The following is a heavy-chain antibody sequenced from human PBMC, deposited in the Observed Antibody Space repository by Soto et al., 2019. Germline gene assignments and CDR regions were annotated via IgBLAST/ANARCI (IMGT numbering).Heavy chain of an antibody. Sequence: SETLSLTCAVYGGSFSGYYWSWIRQPPGKGLEWIGEINHSGSTNYNPSLKSRVTISVDTSKNQFSLKLSSVTAADTAVYYCARDQSGYYSRWFDPWGQGTLVTVSS. CDR1: GGSFSGYY. J-gene: IGHJ5*02. D-gene: IGHD3-3*01. V-gene: IGHV4-34*09. CDR2: INHSGST. CDR3: ARDQSGYYSRWFDP.